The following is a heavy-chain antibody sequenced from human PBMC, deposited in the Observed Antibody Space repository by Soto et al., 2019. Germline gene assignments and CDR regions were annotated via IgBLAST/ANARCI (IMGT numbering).Heavy chain of an antibody. Sequence: GSLRLSFAASGFTFENYAMTWVRQAPGKGLEWVSTISGSGGNTYYADSVKGRFTISRDNSKNTLYLQMNSLRAEDTAVYYCARSTYGGSSYFDYWGQGTLVTVSS. CDR2: ISGSGGNT. J-gene: IGHJ4*02. V-gene: IGHV3-23*01. CDR3: ARSTYGGSSYFDY. CDR1: GFTFENYA. D-gene: IGHD2-15*01.